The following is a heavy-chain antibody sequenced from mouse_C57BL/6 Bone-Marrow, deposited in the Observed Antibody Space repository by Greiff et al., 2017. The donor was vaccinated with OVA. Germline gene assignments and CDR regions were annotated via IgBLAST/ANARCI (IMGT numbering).Heavy chain of an antibody. CDR1: GYSITSDY. J-gene: IGHJ4*01. CDR2: ISYSGST. D-gene: IGHD2-3*01. V-gene: IGHV3-8*01. CDR3: ARGCYYSYYAMDY. Sequence: DVKLQESGPGLAKPSQTLSLTCSVTGYSITSDYWNWIRKFPGNKLEYMGYISYSGSTYYNPSLKSRISITRDTSKNQYYLQLNSVTTDDTATDYCARGCYYSYYAMDYWGQGTSVTVSS.